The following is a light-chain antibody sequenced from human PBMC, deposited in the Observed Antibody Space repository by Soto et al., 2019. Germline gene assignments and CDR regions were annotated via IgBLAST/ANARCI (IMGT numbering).Light chain of an antibody. CDR3: GTWDNGLSVWV. CDR1: SSNIGRNF. CDR2: DND. V-gene: IGLV1-51*01. J-gene: IGLJ3*02. Sequence: QSVLTQPPSVSAAPGQKVTISCSGGSSNIGRNFVTWYQQLPGAVPKLVIYDNDRRPSGIPDRFSGSKSGPSATLAITGLQPGDEADYYCGTWDNGLSVWVFGGETKLTVL.